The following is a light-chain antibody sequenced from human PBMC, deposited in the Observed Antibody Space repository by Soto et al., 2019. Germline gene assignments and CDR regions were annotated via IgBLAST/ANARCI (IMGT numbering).Light chain of an antibody. CDR3: QSYDSSLSVRV. Sequence: QSVLTQPPSVSGAPGQRVTISCTGSSSNIGAGYDVHWYQQLPGTDPKLLIYGNSNRPSGVPDRFSGSKSGTSASLAITGLQAEDEADYYCQSYDSSLSVRVVGGGTKVTVL. V-gene: IGLV1-40*01. J-gene: IGLJ3*02. CDR1: SSNIGAGYD. CDR2: GNS.